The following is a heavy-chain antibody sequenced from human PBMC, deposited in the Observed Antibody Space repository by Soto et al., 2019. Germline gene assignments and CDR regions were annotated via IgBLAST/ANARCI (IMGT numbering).Heavy chain of an antibody. D-gene: IGHD4-17*01. CDR3: ASPDSYGDYFDY. V-gene: IGHV4-39*01. CDR1: GGSTSSTSYY. Sequence: SETLSLTCTVSGGSTSSTSYYWGWIRQPPGKGLEWIGSIFYSGSTYYNPSLKSRVTISVDTSKNQFSLKLSSVTAADTAVYYCASPDSYGDYFDYWGQGTLVTVSS. J-gene: IGHJ4*02. CDR2: IFYSGST.